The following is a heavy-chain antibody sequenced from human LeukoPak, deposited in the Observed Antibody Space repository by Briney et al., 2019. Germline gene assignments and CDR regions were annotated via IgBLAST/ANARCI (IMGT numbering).Heavy chain of an antibody. V-gene: IGHV1-8*01. D-gene: IGHD1-26*01. CDR1: GYTFTSYD. J-gene: IGHJ4*02. CDR3: ARGASGSYYEAYYVDY. CDR2: MNPNSGNT. Sequence: ASVKISCKASGYTFTSYDINWVRQATGQGVEWMGWMNPNSGNTGYAQKFQGRITRTRNTSISTAYMELSSLRSEDTAVYYCARGASGSYYEAYYVDYWGQGTLVTVSS.